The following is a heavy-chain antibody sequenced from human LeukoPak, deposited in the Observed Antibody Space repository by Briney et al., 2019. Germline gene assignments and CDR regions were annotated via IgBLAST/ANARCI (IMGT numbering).Heavy chain of an antibody. D-gene: IGHD5-18*01. J-gene: IGHJ4*02. CDR2: VSGSGDTT. CDR3: AKDLYPGGIQPRWFDY. CDR1: GFTFSSHA. Sequence: GESLRLSCAASGFTFSSHALSWVRQTPGKGLEWVSTVSGSGDTTFYADSVKGRFTISRDNSRNTLYLQMHSLRVDDTAIYYCAKDLYPGGIQPRWFDYWGQGALVTVSS. V-gene: IGHV3-23*01.